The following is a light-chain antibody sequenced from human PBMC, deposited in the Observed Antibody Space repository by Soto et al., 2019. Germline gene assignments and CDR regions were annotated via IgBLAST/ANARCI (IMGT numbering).Light chain of an antibody. Sequence: DIQMTQSPSTLSASVGDRVTITCRASQGISYWLAWYQKKPGKAPKLLIYDTSSLGSGVPSRFSGSGSGTEFTLTISSLQPDDFATYYCQQYNSYPITFGQGTRLEIK. J-gene: IGKJ5*01. CDR3: QQYNSYPIT. CDR1: QGISYW. CDR2: DTS. V-gene: IGKV1-5*01.